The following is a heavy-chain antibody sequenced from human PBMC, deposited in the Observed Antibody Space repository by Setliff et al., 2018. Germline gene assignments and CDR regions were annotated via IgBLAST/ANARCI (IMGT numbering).Heavy chain of an antibody. CDR2: INHSGST. CDR1: GGSLSSYY. Sequence: SETLFLTCTVSGGSLSSYYWTWIRQPPGKGLEWIGEINHSGSTNYNPSLKSRVTISLDTSNNQFSLSLSSVTAADTAVYYCARMSGFQYMDVWGKGTTVTVSS. V-gene: IGHV4-34*01. D-gene: IGHD3-3*01. J-gene: IGHJ6*03. CDR3: ARMSGFQYMDV.